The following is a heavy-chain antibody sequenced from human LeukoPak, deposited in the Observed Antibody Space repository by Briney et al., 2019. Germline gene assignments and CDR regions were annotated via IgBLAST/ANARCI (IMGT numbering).Heavy chain of an antibody. CDR1: GDSISSYY. D-gene: IGHD1-26*01. V-gene: IGHV4-59*08. Sequence: SETLSLTCTVSGDSISSYYWSWIRQPPGKGLEWIGYIYYSGSTNYNPSLKSRVTISIDTSKKRFSLKLSSVTAADTAVYYCARLLQVGSTVFDYWGQGTLVTVSS. CDR3: ARLLQVGSTVFDY. J-gene: IGHJ4*02. CDR2: IYYSGST.